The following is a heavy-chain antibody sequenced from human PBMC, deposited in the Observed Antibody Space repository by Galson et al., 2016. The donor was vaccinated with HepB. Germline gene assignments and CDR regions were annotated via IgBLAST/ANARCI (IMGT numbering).Heavy chain of an antibody. CDR1: GGSISSRNHY. D-gene: IGHD3-3*01. CDR3: ATHYQTTTFGMIA. CDR2: IDHSGRI. Sequence: SETLSLTCTVSGGSISSRNHYWGWVRQPPGKGLEWIASIDHSGRIHYNPSLKSRITISIDTSENQFSLRLTSVTAADTAVYYCATHYQTTTFGMIAWGQGTLVTVSS. V-gene: IGHV4-39*01. J-gene: IGHJ5*02.